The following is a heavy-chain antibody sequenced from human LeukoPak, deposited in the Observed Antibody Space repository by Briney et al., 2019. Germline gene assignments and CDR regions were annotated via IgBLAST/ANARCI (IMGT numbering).Heavy chain of an antibody. CDR2: ISSSGGGT. CDR3: AKASSSWSPFDH. V-gene: IGHV3-23*01. Sequence: GGSLRLSCAASGFTFSNYAMSWVRHAPRKGLEWVSSISSSGGGTHSADSLKGRFTISRDNSKKTLYLQMNNLRAEDTAVYYCAKASSSWSPFDHWGQGTLVTVSS. D-gene: IGHD6-13*01. J-gene: IGHJ4*02. CDR1: GFTFSNYA.